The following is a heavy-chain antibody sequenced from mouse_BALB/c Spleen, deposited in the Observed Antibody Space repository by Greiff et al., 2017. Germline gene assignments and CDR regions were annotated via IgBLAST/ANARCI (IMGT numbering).Heavy chain of an antibody. Sequence: EVKLMESGGDLVKPGGSLKLSCAASGFTFSSYGMSWVRQTPDKRLEWVATISSGGSYTYYPDSVKGRFTISRDNAKNTLYLQMSSLKSEDTAMYYCARVDGSGYFDYWGQGTTLTVSS. CDR3: ARVDGSGYFDY. J-gene: IGHJ2*01. D-gene: IGHD1-1*01. V-gene: IGHV5-6*01. CDR1: GFTFSSYG. CDR2: ISSGGSYT.